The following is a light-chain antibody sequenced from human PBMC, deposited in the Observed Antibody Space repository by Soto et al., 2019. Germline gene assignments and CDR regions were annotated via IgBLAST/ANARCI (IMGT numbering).Light chain of an antibody. J-gene: IGLJ3*02. CDR1: SSDVGGYNY. CDR3: SSSTSQSTVV. V-gene: IGLV2-14*01. CDR2: DVS. Sequence: QSALTQPASVFGSPGQSITISCTGTSSDVGGYNYVSWYQQHPGKAPKLIIYDVSDRPSGGSNRFSGSKSGNTASLPISGLHADGEADYNCSSSTSQSTVVFGGGTMVTVL.